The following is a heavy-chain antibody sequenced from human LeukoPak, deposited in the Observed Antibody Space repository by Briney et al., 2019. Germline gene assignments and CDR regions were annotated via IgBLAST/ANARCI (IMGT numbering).Heavy chain of an antibody. D-gene: IGHD3-9*01. J-gene: IGHJ6*03. Sequence: ASVKVSCKASGYTFTSYDINWVRQATGQGLEWMGWMNPNSGNTGYAQKFQGRVTMTRNTSISTAYMELSSLRSEDTAVYYCARGATYYDILTGNYYYMDVWGKGTTVTISS. CDR1: GYTFTSYD. V-gene: IGHV1-8*01. CDR2: MNPNSGNT. CDR3: ARGATYYDILTGNYYYMDV.